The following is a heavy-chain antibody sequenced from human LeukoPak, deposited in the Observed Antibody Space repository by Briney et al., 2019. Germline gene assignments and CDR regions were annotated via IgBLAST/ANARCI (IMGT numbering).Heavy chain of an antibody. D-gene: IGHD1-26*01. CDR3: ARGGSYLSAFDI. CDR2: IYSGGST. V-gene: IGHV3-53*01. J-gene: IGHJ3*02. CDR1: GFTVSSNY. Sequence: GGSLRPSCAASGFTVSSNYMSWVRQAPGKGLEWVSIIYSGGSTFYADSVKGRFTISRDNSKNTLYLQMNSLRAEDTAVYYCARGGSYLSAFDIWGQGTMVTVSS.